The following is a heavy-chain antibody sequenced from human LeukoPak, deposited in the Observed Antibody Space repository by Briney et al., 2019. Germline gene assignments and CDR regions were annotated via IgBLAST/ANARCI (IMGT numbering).Heavy chain of an antibody. V-gene: IGHV3-74*01. CDR1: GFTFSSYW. D-gene: IGHD5-18*01. CDR2: INSDGSST. J-gene: IGHJ4*02. CDR3: ARGDTAMAYFDY. Sequence: PGGSLRLSCAAAGFTFSSYWMHWVRQAPGKGLVWVSRINSDGSSTSYADSVKGRFTISRDNAKNTLYLQMNSLRAEDTAVYYCARGDTAMAYFDYWGQGTLVTVSS.